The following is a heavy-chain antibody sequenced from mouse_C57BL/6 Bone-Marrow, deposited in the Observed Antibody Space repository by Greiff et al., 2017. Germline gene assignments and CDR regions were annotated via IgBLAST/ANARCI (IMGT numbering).Heavy chain of an antibody. Sequence: QVQLQQPGAELVKPGASVKLSCKASGYTFTSYWMQWVKQRPGQGLEWIGEIDPSDSYTNYNQKFKGKATLTVDTSSSAAYMQLSSLTSADFAVYYGAREWFYYGSYDAMDYWGQGTSVTDSS. J-gene: IGHJ4*01. V-gene: IGHV1-50*01. CDR2: IDPSDSYT. D-gene: IGHD2-1*01. CDR1: GYTFTSYW. CDR3: AREWFYYGSYDAMDY.